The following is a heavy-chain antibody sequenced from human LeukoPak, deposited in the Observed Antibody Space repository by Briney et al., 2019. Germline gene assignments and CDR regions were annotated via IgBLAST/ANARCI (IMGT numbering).Heavy chain of an antibody. CDR1: GGTFSSYT. V-gene: IGHV1-69*04. Sequence: SVKVSCKASGGTFSSYTISWVRQAPGQGLEWMGRIIPILGMANYAQKFQGRVTITADKSTSTAYMELSSLRSEDTAVYYCAREGAGTMVRGVPNWFDPWGQGTLVTVSS. J-gene: IGHJ5*02. CDR3: AREGAGTMVRGVPNWFDP. CDR2: IIPILGMA. D-gene: IGHD3-10*01.